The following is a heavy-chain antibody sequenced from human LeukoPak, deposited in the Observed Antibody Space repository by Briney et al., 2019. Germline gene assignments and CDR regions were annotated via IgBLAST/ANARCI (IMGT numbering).Heavy chain of an antibody. J-gene: IGHJ4*02. CDR1: GGTFSSYA. Sequence: SVKVSCKASGGTFSSYAISWVRQAPGQGLEWMGGIIPIFGTANYAQKFQGRVTITADESTSTAYMELSSLRSEDTAVYYCARDRDYYDSSGSAKFFDYWGQGTLVTVSS. CDR2: IIPIFGTA. CDR3: ARDRDYYDSSGSAKFFDY. D-gene: IGHD3-22*01. V-gene: IGHV1-69*13.